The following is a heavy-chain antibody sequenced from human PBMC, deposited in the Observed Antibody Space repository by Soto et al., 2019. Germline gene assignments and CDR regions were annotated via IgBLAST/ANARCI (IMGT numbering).Heavy chain of an antibody. D-gene: IGHD3-10*01. V-gene: IGHV3-23*01. CDR3: ATYYGSWSYSYYFDY. Sequence: EVQLLESGGGLVQPGGSLRLSCAASGFTFSSYAMSWVRQAPGKGLEWVSAISGSGGSTYYADTVKGRFTISRDNSKNTLYLQMNSLRAADTAVYYCATYYGSWSYSYYFDYWGQGTLVTVSS. J-gene: IGHJ4*02. CDR1: GFTFSSYA. CDR2: ISGSGGST.